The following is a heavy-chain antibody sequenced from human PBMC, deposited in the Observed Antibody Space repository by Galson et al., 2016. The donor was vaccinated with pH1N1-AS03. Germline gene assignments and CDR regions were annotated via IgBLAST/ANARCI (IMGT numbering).Heavy chain of an antibody. CDR3: ARDANYDFWSGHDAFDI. D-gene: IGHD3-3*01. CDR2: IIAMFGTA. CDR1: GGTFSSYA. J-gene: IGHJ3*02. Sequence: SVKVSCKASGGTFSSYAIGWVRQAPGQGLEWMGGIIAMFGTANYAQKVQGRVTITADKSTSTAYMELSSLRSEDTAVYYCARDANYDFWSGHDAFDIWGQGTMVTFSS. V-gene: IGHV1-69*06.